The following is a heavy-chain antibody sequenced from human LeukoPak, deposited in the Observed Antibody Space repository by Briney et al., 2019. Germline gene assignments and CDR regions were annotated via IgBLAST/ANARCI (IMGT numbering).Heavy chain of an antibody. D-gene: IGHD2-15*01. V-gene: IGHV4-59*12. CDR2: IYYSGST. CDR1: GGSISSYY. CDR3: ARDHHCSGGSCYSYDYYYYYMDV. J-gene: IGHJ6*03. Sequence: SETLSLTCTVSGGSISSYYWSWIRQPPGKGLEWIGYIYYSGSTNYNPSLKSRVTMSVDTPKNQLSLKLSSVTAADTAVYYCARDHHCSGGSCYSYDYYYYYMDVWGKGTTVTVSS.